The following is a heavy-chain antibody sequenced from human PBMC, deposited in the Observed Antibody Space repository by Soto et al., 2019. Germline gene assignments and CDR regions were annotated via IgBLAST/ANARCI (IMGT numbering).Heavy chain of an antibody. CDR2: ISYDGSNK. D-gene: IGHD5-18*01. J-gene: IGHJ3*02. CDR3: ARAKWLQGAFDI. Sequence: GGSLRLSCAASGFTFSIYAMHWFRQAPGKGLEWVAVISYDGSNKYYADSVKGRFTISRDNSKNTLYLQMNSLRAEDTAVYYCARAKWLQGAFDIWGQGTMVTVSS. CDR1: GFTFSIYA. V-gene: IGHV3-30-3*01.